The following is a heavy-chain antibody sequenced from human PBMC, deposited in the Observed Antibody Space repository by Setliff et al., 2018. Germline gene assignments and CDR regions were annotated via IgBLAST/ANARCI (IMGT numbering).Heavy chain of an antibody. Sequence: SETLSLTCAVSGFSITDGYYWGWIRQSPGKQLEWIGNIFQSGITFYNPSLKSRVTISLDPSQNQFSLKLSSVTAADTAVYYCARDTRVRDSSSVPSDTFDIWGRGTMVTVSS. J-gene: IGHJ3*02. V-gene: IGHV4-38-2*02. CDR3: ARDTRVRDSSSVPSDTFDI. CDR1: GFSITDGYY. CDR2: IFQSGIT. D-gene: IGHD2-15*01.